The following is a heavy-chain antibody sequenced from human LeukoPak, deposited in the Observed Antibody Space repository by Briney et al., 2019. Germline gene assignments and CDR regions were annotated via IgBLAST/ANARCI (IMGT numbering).Heavy chain of an antibody. CDR1: GFTFSNYW. Sequence: PGGSLRLSCVASGFTFSNYWMSWVRQAPGKGLEWVANIKQDGSEKYYVDSVKGRFTISRDNARNSLYLQMNSLRAEDTAVYYCARDTTALDLWSGYGHWGQGTLVIVSP. CDR3: ARDTTALDLWSGYGH. D-gene: IGHD3-3*01. CDR2: IKQDGSEK. V-gene: IGHV3-7*01. J-gene: IGHJ4*02.